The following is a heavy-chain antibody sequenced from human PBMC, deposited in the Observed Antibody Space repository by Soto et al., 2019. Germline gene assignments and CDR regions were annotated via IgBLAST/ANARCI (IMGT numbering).Heavy chain of an antibody. J-gene: IGHJ4*02. CDR3: ARGDKLSLYPQLDY. D-gene: IGHD3-16*02. Sequence: QVQLVQSGAEVKKPGASVKVSCKASGYTFTGNYMHWVRQAPGQGFEWMGWINVNSGGTKYAQKFQGWVTMTRDTSISTAYMALRRLRSDDTALYYCARGDKLSLYPQLDYWGQGTLVTVSS. CDR2: INVNSGGT. CDR1: GYTFTGNY. V-gene: IGHV1-2*04.